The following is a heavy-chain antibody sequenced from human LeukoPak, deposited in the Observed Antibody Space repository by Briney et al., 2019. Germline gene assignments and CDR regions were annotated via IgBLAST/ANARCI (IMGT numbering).Heavy chain of an antibody. CDR2: MYTLGNT. CDR3: ARVGGH. CDR1: GFTVSSNY. J-gene: IGHJ4*02. Sequence: GGSLRLSCAASGFTVSSNYMTWVRQAPGKGLEWVSVMYTLGNTYYADSVRGRFTISRDNSKNTLYLQMNSLRVEDTAVYYCARVGGHWGQGTLVTVSS. D-gene: IGHD3-10*01. V-gene: IGHV3-66*01.